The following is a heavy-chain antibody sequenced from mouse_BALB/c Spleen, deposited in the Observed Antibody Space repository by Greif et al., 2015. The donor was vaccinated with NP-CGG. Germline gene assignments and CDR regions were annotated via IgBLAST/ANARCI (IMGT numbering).Heavy chain of an antibody. CDR1: GFTFTDYY. Sequence: EVQVVESGGGLVQPGGSLRLSCATSGFTFTDYYMSWVRQPPGKALEWLGFIRNKANGYTTEYSASVKGRFTISRDNSQSILYLQMNTLRAEDSATYYCARDPYYGYSMDYWGQGTSVTISS. V-gene: IGHV7-3*02. CDR3: ARDPYYGYSMDY. CDR2: IRNKANGYTT. J-gene: IGHJ4*01. D-gene: IGHD1-2*01.